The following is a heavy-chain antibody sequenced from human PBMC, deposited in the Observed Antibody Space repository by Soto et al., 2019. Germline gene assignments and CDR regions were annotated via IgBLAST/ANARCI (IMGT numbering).Heavy chain of an antibody. CDR3: AKTSLRFLEWLSLDYYGMDV. J-gene: IGHJ6*02. CDR2: ISGSGGST. Sequence: GGSLRLSCAASGFTFSSYAMSWVRQAPGKGLEWVSAISGSGGSTYYADSVKGRFTISRDNSKNPLYLQMNSLRAEDTAVYYCAKTSLRFLEWLSLDYYGMDVWGQGTTVTVSS. D-gene: IGHD3-3*01. CDR1: GFTFSSYA. V-gene: IGHV3-23*01.